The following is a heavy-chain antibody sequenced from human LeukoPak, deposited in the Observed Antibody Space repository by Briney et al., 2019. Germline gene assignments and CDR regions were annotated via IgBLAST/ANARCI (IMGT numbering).Heavy chain of an antibody. J-gene: IGHJ3*02. D-gene: IGHD1-26*01. CDR1: GFTFSDYY. Sequence: GGSLRLSCPASGFTFSDYYMSWIRQAPGKGLEWVSYISSSGSPIYYADSVKGRFTISRDNAKNSMYLQMNSLRAEDTVVYYCARGLRYSGTLGAFDIWGQGTMVTVSS. V-gene: IGHV3-11*04. CDR2: ISSSGSPI. CDR3: ARGLRYSGTLGAFDI.